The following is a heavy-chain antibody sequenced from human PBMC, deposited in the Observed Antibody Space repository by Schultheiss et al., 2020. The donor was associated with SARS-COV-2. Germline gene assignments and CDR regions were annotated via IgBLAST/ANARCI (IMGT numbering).Heavy chain of an antibody. Sequence: SETLSLTCTVSGGSISSGNYYWSWIRQPAGKGLEWIGRIYTSGSTNYNPSLKSRVTISVDTSKNQFSLKLSSVTAADTAVYYCARVYYDFWSGYPYYYYYMDVWGKGTTVTVSS. V-gene: IGHV4-61*02. CDR1: GGSISSGNYY. CDR2: IYTSGST. J-gene: IGHJ6*03. D-gene: IGHD3-3*01. CDR3: ARVYYDFWSGYPYYYYYMDV.